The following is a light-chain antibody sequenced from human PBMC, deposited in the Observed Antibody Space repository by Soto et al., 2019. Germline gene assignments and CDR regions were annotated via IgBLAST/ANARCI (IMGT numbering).Light chain of an antibody. CDR2: GNS. Sequence: QSVLTQPPSVSGAPGQRVTISCTGSSSNIGAGYDVHWYQQLPGTAPKLLIYGNSNRPSGVPHRFSGSKSGTSASLAITGLQAEDEADYYCQSYDSSLSGPVFGGGTKLTVL. CDR3: QSYDSSLSGPV. J-gene: IGLJ2*01. CDR1: SSNIGAGYD. V-gene: IGLV1-40*01.